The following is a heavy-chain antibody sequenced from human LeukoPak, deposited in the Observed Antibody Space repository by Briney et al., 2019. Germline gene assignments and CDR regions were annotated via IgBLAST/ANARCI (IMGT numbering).Heavy chain of an antibody. D-gene: IGHD5-18*01. CDR2: TSYDGRNK. J-gene: IGHJ4*02. CDR3: ARDGYGLDTPMVSTNFDY. CDR1: GFTFRSSA. V-gene: IGHV3-30*04. Sequence: PGGSLRLSCAASGFTFRSSAMHWVRRAPGKGLEWVAVTSYDGRNKYYADSAKGRFTISRDNSKNTLYLQMNSLRPEDTAVYYCARDGYGLDTPMVSTNFDYWGQGTLVTVSS.